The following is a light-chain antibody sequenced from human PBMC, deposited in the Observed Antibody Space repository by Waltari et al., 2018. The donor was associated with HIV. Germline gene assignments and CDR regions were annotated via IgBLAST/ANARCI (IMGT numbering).Light chain of an antibody. CDR2: EDS. CDR1: ALPTKY. Sequence: SYELTQPPSVSVSPGHTARITCSGDALPTKYAYWYHHKSGQAPVLVIYEDSKRPSGIPERFSGSSSGTMATLTISGAQVEDEADYYCYSTDSSGNHRVFGGGTKLTVL. CDR3: YSTDSSGNHRV. J-gene: IGLJ2*01. V-gene: IGLV3-10*01.